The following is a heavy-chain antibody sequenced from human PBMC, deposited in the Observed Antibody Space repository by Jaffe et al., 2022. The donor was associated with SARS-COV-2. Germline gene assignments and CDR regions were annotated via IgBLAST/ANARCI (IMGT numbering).Heavy chain of an antibody. Sequence: QVQLQESGPGLVKASQTLSLTCTVSGGSISSGSYYWSWIRQPAGKGLEWIGRIYTSGTTNYNPSLKSRVTISIDTSKNQFSLKLSSVTAADTAVYYCARDLRRTSSLYTNWFDPWGQGTLVTVSS. J-gene: IGHJ5*02. CDR2: IYTSGTT. D-gene: IGHD6-13*01. CDR1: GGSISSGSYY. V-gene: IGHV4-61*02. CDR3: ARDLRRTSSLYTNWFDP.